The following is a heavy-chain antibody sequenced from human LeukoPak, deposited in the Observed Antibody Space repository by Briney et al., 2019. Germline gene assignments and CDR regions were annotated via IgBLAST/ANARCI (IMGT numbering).Heavy chain of an antibody. D-gene: IGHD3-9*01. Sequence: GGSLRLSCAASGFTFSSYAIHWVRQAPGKGLEWVALISYDGSTKYSTDSVKGRFTISRDNSKNTLYLQMNSLRPEDTAVYYCVKAILTGYYRGYFDYWGQGTLVTVSS. CDR2: ISYDGSTK. V-gene: IGHV3-30*04. J-gene: IGHJ4*02. CDR1: GFTFSSYA. CDR3: VKAILTGYYRGYFDY.